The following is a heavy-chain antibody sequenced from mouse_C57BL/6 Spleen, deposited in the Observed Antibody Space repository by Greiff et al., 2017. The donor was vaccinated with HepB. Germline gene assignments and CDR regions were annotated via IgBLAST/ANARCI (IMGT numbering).Heavy chain of an antibody. Sequence: VQLQQSGPELVKPGASVKMSCKASGYTFTDYNMHWVKQSHGKSLEWIGYINPNNGGTSYNQKFKGKATLTVNKYSSTAYMELRSLTSEDSAVYYCARNYYGSPYYAMDYWGQGTSVTVSS. CDR3: ARNYYGSPYYAMDY. J-gene: IGHJ4*01. V-gene: IGHV1-22*01. CDR2: INPNNGGT. CDR1: GYTFTDYN. D-gene: IGHD1-1*01.